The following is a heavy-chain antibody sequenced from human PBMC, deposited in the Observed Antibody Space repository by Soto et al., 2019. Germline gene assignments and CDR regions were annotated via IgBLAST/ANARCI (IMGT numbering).Heavy chain of an antibody. J-gene: IGHJ4*02. CDR1: GASIKSAGYY. CDR3: ASGKYYSDSSAYLAPVVRFDY. CDR2: IYHSGST. Sequence: QVQLHESGPGLVKPSQTLSLTCTVSGASIKSAGYYWSWIRQHPGKGLEWIGYIYHSGSTYYNPSLKSRVTISVDTSKNQFSLTLTSVTAADTAVYYCASGKYYSDSSAYLAPVVRFDYWGQGTLVTVSS. V-gene: IGHV4-31*03. D-gene: IGHD3-22*01.